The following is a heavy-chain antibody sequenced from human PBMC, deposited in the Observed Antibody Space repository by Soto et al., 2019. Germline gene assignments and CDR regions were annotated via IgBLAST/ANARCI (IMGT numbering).Heavy chain of an antibody. J-gene: IGHJ5*02. CDR2: ISSSSSTI. V-gene: IGHV3-48*01. D-gene: IGHD6-13*01. Sequence: EVQLVESGGGLVQPGGSLRLSCAASGFTFSSYSMNWVRQAPGKGLEWVSYISSSSSTIYYADSVKGRFTISRDNAKNSLYLQMNSLRAEDTAVYYCARDIPPELLGSWYAGWFDPWGQGTLVTVSS. CDR1: GFTFSSYS. CDR3: ARDIPPELLGSWYAGWFDP.